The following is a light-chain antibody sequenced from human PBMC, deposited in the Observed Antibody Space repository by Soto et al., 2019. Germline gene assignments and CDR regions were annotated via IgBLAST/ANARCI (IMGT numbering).Light chain of an antibody. CDR3: QQYGSSPIT. J-gene: IGKJ5*01. Sequence: EIVLTRSPGTLSLSPGDRATLSCRASQSVSSSYLAWYQQKPGQAPRLXIYGASSRATGIPDRFSGSGSGTEFTLTISRLQPEDFAVYYCQQYGSSPITFGQGTRLEIK. CDR2: GAS. CDR1: QSVSSSY. V-gene: IGKV3-20*01.